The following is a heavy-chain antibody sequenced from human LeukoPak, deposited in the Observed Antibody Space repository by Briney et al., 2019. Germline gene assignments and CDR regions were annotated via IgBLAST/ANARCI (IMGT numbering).Heavy chain of an antibody. CDR3: ARERGGNSPFDS. J-gene: IGHJ4*02. CDR2: IDPISSVT. Sequence: ASVKVSCKTSGYTFTGYYMHWVRQAPGQGLEWMGWIDPISSVTNYAQRFQGRVTMTRDTSISAAYMELRWLTSDDTAVYYCARERGGNSPFDSWGQGTLVTVSS. V-gene: IGHV1-2*02. D-gene: IGHD4-23*01. CDR1: GYTFTGYY.